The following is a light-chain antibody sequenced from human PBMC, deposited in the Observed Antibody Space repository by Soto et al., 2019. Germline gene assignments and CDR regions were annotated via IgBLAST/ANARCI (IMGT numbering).Light chain of an antibody. CDR1: QSVSGSR. CDR2: GAS. CDR3: QQRYNWPWT. V-gene: IGKV3D-20*02. J-gene: IGKJ1*01. Sequence: EIVLTQSPGTLSLSPGERATLSCRASQSVSGSRLAWYQQKPGQAPRLLIYGASNRATGIPDRFSGSGSGTDFTLTISRLEPEDFAVYYCQQRYNWPWTFGQGTKVDIK.